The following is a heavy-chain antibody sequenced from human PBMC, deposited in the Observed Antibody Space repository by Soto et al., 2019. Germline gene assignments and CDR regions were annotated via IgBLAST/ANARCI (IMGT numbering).Heavy chain of an antibody. CDR3: AKGGGYCSGGSCNVSPDSD. Sequence: VQLLESGGGLIQPGASLRLSCAASGFNFRNFAMSWVRQVPGKGLEWVSALSRNGDTAYYADAVMGRFTISRDNSRDTLYLETNSLRAEYTATYFCAKGGGYCSGGSCNVSPDSDWGQGALVTVSS. V-gene: IGHV3-23*01. J-gene: IGHJ4*02. CDR1: GFNFRNFA. CDR2: LSRNGDTA. D-gene: IGHD2-15*01.